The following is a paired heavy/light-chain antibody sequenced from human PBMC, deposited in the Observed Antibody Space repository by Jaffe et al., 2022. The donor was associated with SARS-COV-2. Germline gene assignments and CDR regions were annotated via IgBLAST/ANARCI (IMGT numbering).Heavy chain of an antibody. Sequence: EVQLVESGGGLVKPGGSLRLSCAASGFIFSSYSMNWVRQAPGKGLEWVSSISSSSSYIYYADSVKGRFTISRDNAKNSLYLQMNSLRAEDTAVYHCSRDPRGYGGYDGFDYWGQGTLVTVSS. CDR2: ISSSSSYI. D-gene: IGHD5-12*01. CDR3: SRDPRGYGGYDGFDY. CDR1: GFIFSSYS. J-gene: IGHJ4*02. V-gene: IGHV3-21*01.
Light chain of an antibody. V-gene: IGLV3-25*03. CDR3: QSADTSGTWV. CDR1: ALPKQY. Sequence: SYELTQPPSVSVSPGQTARITCSADALPKQYAYWYQQKPGQAPVLVIYKDIERPSGIPERFSGSSSGTTVTLTISGVQAEDEADYYCQSADTSGTWVFGGGTKLTVL. CDR2: KDI. J-gene: IGLJ3*02.